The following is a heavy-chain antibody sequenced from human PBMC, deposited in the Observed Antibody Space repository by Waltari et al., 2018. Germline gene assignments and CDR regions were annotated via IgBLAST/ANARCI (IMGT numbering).Heavy chain of an antibody. CDR3: ARVGCSGGSCYYWYFDL. CDR2: ISNNGGIT. J-gene: IGHJ2*01. CDR1: GFTFSNYA. V-gene: IGHV3-64*01. D-gene: IGHD2-15*01. Sequence: DVQLVESGGGLVQPGGSLRLSCAASGFTFSNYAMHWVRQAPGKGLEYVSAISNNGGITYYANSVKGRFIISRDNSKNTLYLQMGSLRAEDMAVYYCARVGCSGGSCYYWYFDLWGRGTLVTVSS.